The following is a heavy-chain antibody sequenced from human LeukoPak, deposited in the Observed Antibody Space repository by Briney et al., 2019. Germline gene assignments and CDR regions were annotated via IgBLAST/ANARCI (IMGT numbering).Heavy chain of an antibody. V-gene: IGHV1-18*04. D-gene: IGHD2-2*01. CDR1: GYTFTSYG. CDR2: ISAYNGNT. Sequence: ASVKVSCKASGYTFTSYGISWVRQAPGQGLEWMGWISAYNGNTNYAQKPQGRVTMTTDTSTSTAYMELRSLRSDDTAVYYCARWSDIVVVPAAIGPDFDYWGQGTLVTVSS. CDR3: ARWSDIVVVPAAIGPDFDY. J-gene: IGHJ4*02.